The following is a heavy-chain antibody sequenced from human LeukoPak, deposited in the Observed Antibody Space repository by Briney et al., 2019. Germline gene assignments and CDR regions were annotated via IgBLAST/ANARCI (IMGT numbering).Heavy chain of an antibody. CDR2: ISSSGSTI. Sequence: GGSLRLSCAASGFTFSDYYMSWIRQAPGKGLEWVSYISSSGSTIYYADSVKGRFTISRDNAKNSLYLQMNSLRAEDTAVYYCARAAGYSSSWYYYYYYYMDVWGKGTTVTISS. J-gene: IGHJ6*03. V-gene: IGHV3-11*01. D-gene: IGHD6-13*01. CDR3: ARAAGYSSSWYYYYYYYMDV. CDR1: GFTFSDYY.